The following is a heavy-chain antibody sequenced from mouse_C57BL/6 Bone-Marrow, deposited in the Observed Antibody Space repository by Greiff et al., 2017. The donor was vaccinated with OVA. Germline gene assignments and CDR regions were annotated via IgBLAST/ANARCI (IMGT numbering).Heavy chain of an antibody. CDR3: ASFYYDYLY. Sequence: EVKLVESGGGLVQPGGSLKLSCAASGFTFSDYYMYWVRQTPEKRLEWVAYISNGGGSTYYPDTVKGRFTISRDNAKNTLYLQMSRLKSEDTAMYYCASFYYDYLYWGQGTSVTVSS. V-gene: IGHV5-12*01. J-gene: IGHJ4*01. CDR2: ISNGGGST. CDR1: GFTFSDYY. D-gene: IGHD2-4*01.